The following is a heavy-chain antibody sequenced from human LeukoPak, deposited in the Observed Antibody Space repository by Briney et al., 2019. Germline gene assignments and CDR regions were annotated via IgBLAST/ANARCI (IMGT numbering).Heavy chain of an antibody. CDR3: ARGSPYCSSTSCYLPYYYYGMDV. J-gene: IGHJ6*02. V-gene: IGHV5-51*01. CDR1: GYSFTSYW. CDR2: IYPGDSDT. Sequence: GESLKISCKGSGYSFTSYWIGWVRQMPGKGLEWMGIIYPGDSDTRYSPSFQGQVTISADKSISTAYLQWSSLKASDTAMYYCARGSPYCSSTSCYLPYYYYGMDVWGQGTTVTVSS. D-gene: IGHD2-2*01.